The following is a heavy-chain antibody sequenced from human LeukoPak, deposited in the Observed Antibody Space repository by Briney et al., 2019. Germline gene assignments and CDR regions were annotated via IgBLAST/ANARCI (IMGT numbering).Heavy chain of an antibody. CDR3: VRGVICSGGSCYSTYYFDY. D-gene: IGHD2-15*01. Sequence: ALVKVSCKASGGTFSSYAISWVRQAPGQGLEWMGGIIPIFGTANYAQKFQGRVTITTDESTSTAYMELSSLRSEDTAVYYCVRGVICSGGSCYSTYYFDYWGQGTLVTVSS. CDR1: GGTFSSYA. CDR2: IIPIFGTA. J-gene: IGHJ4*02. V-gene: IGHV1-69*05.